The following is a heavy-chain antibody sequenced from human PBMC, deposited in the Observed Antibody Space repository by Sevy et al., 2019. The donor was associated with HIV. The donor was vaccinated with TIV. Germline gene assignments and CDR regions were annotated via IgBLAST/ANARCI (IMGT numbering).Heavy chain of an antibody. V-gene: IGHV3-23*01. CDR1: GFTFSSYA. D-gene: IGHD4-17*01. CDR2: IIGSGGRT. J-gene: IGHJ4*02. Sequence: GGSLRLSCAASGFTFSSYAMSWVRQSPGKGLEWVSGIIGSGGRTYYAESLKGRFTMSRDNAKNTLDLQMNNLRAEDTAVYYCAKDGHDYGDFYFNYWGQGTLVTVSS. CDR3: AKDGHDYGDFYFNY.